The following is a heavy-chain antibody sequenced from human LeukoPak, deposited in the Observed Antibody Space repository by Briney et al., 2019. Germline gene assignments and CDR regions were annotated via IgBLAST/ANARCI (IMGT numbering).Heavy chain of an antibody. D-gene: IGHD7-27*01. CDR3: ATDLLGINAFDI. CDR2: INPNSGGT. V-gene: IGHV1-2*02. CDR1: GYTFTGYY. Sequence: GASVKVSCKASGYTFTGYYMHWVRQAPGQGLEWMGWINPNSGGTNYAQKFQGRVTMTRDTSISTAYMELSSLRSEDTAVYYCATDLLGINAFDIWGQGTMVTVSS. J-gene: IGHJ3*02.